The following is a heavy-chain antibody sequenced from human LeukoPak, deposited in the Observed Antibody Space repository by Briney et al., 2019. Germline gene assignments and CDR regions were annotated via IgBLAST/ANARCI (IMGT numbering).Heavy chain of an antibody. CDR1: GGSFSGYY. J-gene: IGHJ6*02. CDR2: INHSGST. D-gene: IGHD5-18*01. CDR3: ARGPPPYIQLWSAYYYYGMDV. V-gene: IGHV4-34*01. Sequence: SETLSLTCAVYGGSFSGYYWSWIRQPPGKGLEWIGEINHSGSTNYNPSLKSRVTTSVDTSKNQFSLKLSSVTAADTAVYYCARGPPPYIQLWSAYYYYGMDVWGQGTTVTVSS.